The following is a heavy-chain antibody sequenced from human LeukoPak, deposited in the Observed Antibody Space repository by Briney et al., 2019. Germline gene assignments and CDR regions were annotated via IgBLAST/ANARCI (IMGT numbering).Heavy chain of an antibody. CDR2: IIPRLDTT. CDR3: ATKDFGAVAATGYYYYYGMDV. Sequence: GASVKVSCKASGVIFSINWVRQAHGQGLEWMGRIIPRLDTTIYAQKFQGRVTMTEDTSTDTAYMELSSLRSEDTAVYYCATKDFGAVAATGYYYYYGMDVWGQGTTVTVSS. J-gene: IGHJ6*02. V-gene: IGHV1-69*08. D-gene: IGHD6-19*01. CDR1: GVIFS.